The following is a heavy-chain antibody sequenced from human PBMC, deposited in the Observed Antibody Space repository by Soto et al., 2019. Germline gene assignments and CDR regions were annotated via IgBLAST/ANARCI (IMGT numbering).Heavy chain of an antibody. Sequence: EASVKVPCKDSGGTLSSYAISWVRQAPGQGLEWMGGIIPIFGTANYAQKFQGRVTITADESTSTAYMELSSLRSEDTAVYYCARGIRYDKNWFDPWGQGTLVTVSS. J-gene: IGHJ5*02. V-gene: IGHV1-69*13. CDR1: GGTLSSYA. D-gene: IGHD3-9*01. CDR3: ARGIRYDKNWFDP. CDR2: IIPIFGTA.